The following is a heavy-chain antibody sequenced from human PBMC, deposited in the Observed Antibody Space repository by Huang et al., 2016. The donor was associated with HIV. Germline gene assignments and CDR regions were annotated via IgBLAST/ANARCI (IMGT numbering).Heavy chain of an antibody. V-gene: IGHV4-39*01. CDR1: GGSVSSRNDY. CDR3: ARQGGDCTSISCYLSWFDP. J-gene: IGHJ5*02. CDR2: IHHSGTA. D-gene: IGHD2-2*01. Sequence: QLQLQESGPGLVKPSQNFFLTCTVFGGSVSSRNDYWAWIRQTPGQGLEWIGSIHHSGTADYNRSLKSRVSMIVDKSKNQFSLEVTSATAADSAIYYCARQGGDCTSISCYLSWFDPWGQGTLVTVSS.